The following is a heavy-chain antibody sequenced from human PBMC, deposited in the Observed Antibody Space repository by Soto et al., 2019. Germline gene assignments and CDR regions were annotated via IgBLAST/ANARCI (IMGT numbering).Heavy chain of an antibody. D-gene: IGHD3-22*01. CDR1: GYTFTGYY. CDR3: ARVLTYDSSGYYYAAFDI. J-gene: IGHJ3*02. V-gene: IGHV1-2*04. Sequence: ASVKVSCKASGYTFTGYYMHWVRQAPGQGLEWMGWINPNSGGTNYAQKFQGWVTMTRDTSISTAYMELSRLRSDDTAVYYCARVLTYDSSGYYYAAFDIWGQGTMVNVSS. CDR2: INPNSGGT.